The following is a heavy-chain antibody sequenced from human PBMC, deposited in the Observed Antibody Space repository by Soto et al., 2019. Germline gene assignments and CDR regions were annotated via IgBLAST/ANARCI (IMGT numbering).Heavy chain of an antibody. CDR3: ARHHGSPGSYFGMDV. CDR2: IYPGDSDT. CDR1: GYSFTSYW. Sequence: PGESLKISCKGSGYSFTSYWINWVRHMPGKGLEWMGIIYPGDSDTRHSPSFQGQVTISADKSINTAYLQWRSLKASDTAVYYCARHHGSPGSYFGMDVWGQGTTVTVSS. V-gene: IGHV5-51*01. J-gene: IGHJ6*02. D-gene: IGHD6-13*01.